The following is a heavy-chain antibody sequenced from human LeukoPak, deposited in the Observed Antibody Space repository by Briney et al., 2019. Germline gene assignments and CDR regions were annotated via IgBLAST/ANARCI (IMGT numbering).Heavy chain of an antibody. Sequence: PSETLSLNCSVSSDSINSDFWTWIRQPPGKGLEWIGYISYSGSTNYNPSLTSRVTMSLDTSKNQFSLKLNSVTAADTAVYFCARAPNWNFFDDWGQGTLVTVSS. CDR2: ISYSGST. CDR1: SDSINSDF. V-gene: IGHV4-59*01. CDR3: ARAPNWNFFDD. J-gene: IGHJ4*02. D-gene: IGHD1-20*01.